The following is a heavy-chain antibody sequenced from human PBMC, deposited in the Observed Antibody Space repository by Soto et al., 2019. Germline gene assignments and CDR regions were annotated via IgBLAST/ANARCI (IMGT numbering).Heavy chain of an antibody. CDR1: GFTFSSYA. D-gene: IGHD1-20*01. CDR2: ISGSGGST. Sequence: LRLSCAASGFTFSSYAMSWVLQAPGKGLEWVSAISGSGGSTYYADSVKGRFTISRDNSKNTLYLQMNSLRAEDTAVYYCANWGYNWYPRWFDPWGQGTLVTVSS. J-gene: IGHJ5*02. CDR3: ANWGYNWYPRWFDP. V-gene: IGHV3-23*01.